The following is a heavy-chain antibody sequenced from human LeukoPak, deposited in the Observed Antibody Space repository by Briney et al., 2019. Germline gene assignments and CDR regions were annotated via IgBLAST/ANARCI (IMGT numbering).Heavy chain of an antibody. CDR3: ARHYYSSREFDY. V-gene: IGHV4-59*08. CDR2: IYYSGST. Sequence: PSETLSLTRTVSGGSISSYYWSWIRQPPGKGLEWIGYIYYSGSTNYNPSLKSRVTISVDTSKNQFSLKLSSVTAADTAVYYCARHYYSSREFDYWGQGTLVTVSS. D-gene: IGHD6-13*01. J-gene: IGHJ4*02. CDR1: GGSISSYY.